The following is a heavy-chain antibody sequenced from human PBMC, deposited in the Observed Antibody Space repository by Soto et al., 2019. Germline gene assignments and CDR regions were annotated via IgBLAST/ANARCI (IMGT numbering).Heavy chain of an antibody. D-gene: IGHD3-9*01. J-gene: IGHJ4*02. CDR3: ARGLEDYDILTGYYKGFFDY. V-gene: IGHV1-18*01. CDR1: GYTFTSYG. Sequence: GASVKVSCKASGYTFTSYGISWVRQAPGQGLEWMGWISAYNGNTNYAQKLQGRVTMTTDTSTSTAYMELRSLRSDDTAVYYCARGLEDYDILTGYYKGFFDYWGQGTLVTV. CDR2: ISAYNGNT.